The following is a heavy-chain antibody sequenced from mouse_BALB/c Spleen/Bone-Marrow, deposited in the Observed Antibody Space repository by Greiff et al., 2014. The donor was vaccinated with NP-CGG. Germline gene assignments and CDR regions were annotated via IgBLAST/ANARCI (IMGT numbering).Heavy chain of an antibody. V-gene: IGHV1-7*01. CDR1: GYTFTSYW. CDR2: INPTSGYT. Sequence: VKLVESGAELAKPGASVKMSCKASGYTFTSYWMHWVKQRPGQGLEWIGYINPTSGYTEYNQKFKDKATLTADKSSSTAYMQLGSLTSEDSAVYYCATSYHAMDSWGQGSSVTVSS. CDR3: ATSYHAMDS. J-gene: IGHJ4*01.